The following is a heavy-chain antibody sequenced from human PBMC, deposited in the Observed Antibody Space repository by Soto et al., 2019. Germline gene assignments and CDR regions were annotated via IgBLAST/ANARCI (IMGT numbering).Heavy chain of an antibody. V-gene: IGHV4-34*01. J-gene: IGHJ4*02. CDR1: GGSFNGYY. CDR2: IDHSGST. CDR3: ARAPDKYCFDS. Sequence: SETLSLTGAVYGGSFNGYYWTWIRQPPGKGPEWIGYIDHSGSTTYNPSLKSRVTISVDTSKNQFSLKVRYVTAADMAVFYCARAPDKYCFDSWGQGTQVTVSS.